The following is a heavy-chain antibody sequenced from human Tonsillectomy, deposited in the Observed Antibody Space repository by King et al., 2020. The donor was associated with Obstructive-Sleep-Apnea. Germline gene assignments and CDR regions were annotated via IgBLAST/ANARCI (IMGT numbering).Heavy chain of an antibody. Sequence: LQLQESGPRLVKPSETLSLTCTVSGGSIGNSGYYWGWIRQPPGKGLEWIANIYYSGSTYYKPSLKSRVTLSVDTSKNQFSLKLTSVTAADTAVYYCARVKMTGPYNYYYSGLDVWGQGTTVTVSS. CDR2: IYYSGST. CDR3: ARVKMTGPYNYYYSGLDV. D-gene: IGHD3-9*01. V-gene: IGHV4-39*07. CDR1: GGSIGNSGYY. J-gene: IGHJ6*02.